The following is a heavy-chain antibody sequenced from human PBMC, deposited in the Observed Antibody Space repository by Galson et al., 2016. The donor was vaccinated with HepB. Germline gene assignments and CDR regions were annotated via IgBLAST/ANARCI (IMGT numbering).Heavy chain of an antibody. CDR3: ARHHQGVKGSYYGMDV. J-gene: IGHJ6*02. V-gene: IGHV4-39*01. D-gene: IGHD3-10*01. Sequence: SETLSLTCTVSGASISRSSNYWGWIRQPPGKGLEWLGTVYYSGSTYYNPSLKSRVTISVDTSKNQLSLKLSSVTAVDTAVYYCARHHQGVKGSYYGMDVWGQGTTVTVSS. CDR2: VYYSGST. CDR1: GASISRSSNY.